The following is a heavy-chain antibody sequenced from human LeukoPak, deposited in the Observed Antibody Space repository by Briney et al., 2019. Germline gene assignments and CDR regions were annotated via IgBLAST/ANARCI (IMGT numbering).Heavy chain of an antibody. CDR3: AKRPSDYGDYVTYFDY. CDR1: GFTFSSYA. CDR2: ISDDGRNK. J-gene: IGHJ4*02. V-gene: IGHV3-30*18. Sequence: GGSLRLACAASGFTFSSYAMSWVRQAPGKGLEWVGVISDDGRNKKYADSVKGRLTISRDNSKDTLYLQMNSLRDEDTAVYYCAKRPSDYGDYVTYFDYWGQGTLVTVSS. D-gene: IGHD4-17*01.